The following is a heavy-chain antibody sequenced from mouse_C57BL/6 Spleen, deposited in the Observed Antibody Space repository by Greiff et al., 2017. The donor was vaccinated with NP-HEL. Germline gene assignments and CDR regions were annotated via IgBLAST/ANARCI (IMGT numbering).Heavy chain of an antibody. CDR2: IWTGRGT. J-gene: IGHJ2*01. V-gene: IGHV2-9-1*01. CDR1: GFSLTSYA. D-gene: IGHD1-1*01. CDR3: ARKAYYYGSSLYFDY. Sequence: VKLMESGPGLVAPSQSLSITCTVSGFSLTSYAISWVRQPPGKGLEWLGVIWTGRGTNYNSALKSRLSISKDNSKSQVFLKMNILQTDDTTMYYCARKAYYYGSSLYFDYWGQGTTLTVSS.